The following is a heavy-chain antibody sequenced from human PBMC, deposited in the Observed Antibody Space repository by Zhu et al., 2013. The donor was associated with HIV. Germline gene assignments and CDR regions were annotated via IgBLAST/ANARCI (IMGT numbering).Heavy chain of an antibody. J-gene: IGHJ6*02. CDR1: GYTFTSYD. CDR3: ARTPLIVVPQRSYYYYYGMDV. V-gene: IGHV1-8*01. Sequence: QVQLVQSGAEVKKPGASVKVSCKASGYTFTSYDINWVRQATGQGLEWMGWMNPNSGNTGYAQKFQGRVTMTRNTSISTAYMELSSLRSEDTAVYYCARTPLIVVPQRSYYYYYGMDVWGQGTTVTVSS. CDR2: MNPNSGNT. D-gene: IGHD3-22*01.